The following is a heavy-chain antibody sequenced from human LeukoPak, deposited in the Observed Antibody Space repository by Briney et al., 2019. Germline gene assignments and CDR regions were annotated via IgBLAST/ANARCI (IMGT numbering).Heavy chain of an antibody. CDR3: ARGPIVGITETKGYFDY. CDR2: IGTAADT. D-gene: IGHD1-7*01. V-gene: IGHV3-13*01. J-gene: IGHJ4*02. CDR1: GFTFSSYD. Sequence: GGSLRLSFAASGFTFSSYDMHWVRQAIGRGLEWVSSIGTAADTYYPGSVKGRFTIPRENGKNSLYLQMNSLRAGDTAVYYCARGPIVGITETKGYFDYWGQGILVTVSS.